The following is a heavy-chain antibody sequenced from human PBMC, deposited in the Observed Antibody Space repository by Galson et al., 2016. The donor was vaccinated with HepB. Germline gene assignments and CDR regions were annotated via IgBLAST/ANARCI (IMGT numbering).Heavy chain of an antibody. CDR2: ITWNGKIE. CDR1: GFPFDDFA. Sequence: SLRLSCAASGFPFDDFAMHWVRQTPKKGLEWVASITWNGKIEDYADSVEGRSTLSRDNAENSLHLQMNSLRPEDAALYYCAKDRGNLNYYHLYGMDVWGQGTTVTVSS. D-gene: IGHD3-10*01. CDR3: AKDRGNLNYYHLYGMDV. J-gene: IGHJ6*02. V-gene: IGHV3-9*01.